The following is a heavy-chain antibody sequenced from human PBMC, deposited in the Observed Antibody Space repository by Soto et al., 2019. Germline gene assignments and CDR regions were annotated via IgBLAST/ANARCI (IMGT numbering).Heavy chain of an antibody. CDR2: ISYSSSTI. CDR1: GFTFSNFG. V-gene: IGHV3-48*02. CDR3: ARILLIGYNWLDP. J-gene: IGHJ5*02. D-gene: IGHD3-9*01. Sequence: PGGSLRLSCVASGFTFSNFGMHWVRQAPGKGLEWVSYISYSSSTIYYADSVKGRFAISRDNARNSVYLQMNSLRDEDTAVYYCARILLIGYNWLDPWGQGTRVTVSS.